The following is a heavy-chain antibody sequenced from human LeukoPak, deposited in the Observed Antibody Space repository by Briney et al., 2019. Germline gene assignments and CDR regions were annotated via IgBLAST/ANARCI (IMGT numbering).Heavy chain of an antibody. V-gene: IGHV1-2*02. CDR2: INPNSGGT. Sequence: GASVKVSCKASGYTFTGYYMHWVRQAPGQGLEWMGWINPNSGGTNYAQKFQGRVTMTTDTSTSTAYMELRSLRSDDTAVYYCARSSINVLMVFLDYWGQGTLVTVSS. D-gene: IGHD2-8*01. CDR1: GYTFTGYY. CDR3: ARSSINVLMVFLDY. J-gene: IGHJ4*02.